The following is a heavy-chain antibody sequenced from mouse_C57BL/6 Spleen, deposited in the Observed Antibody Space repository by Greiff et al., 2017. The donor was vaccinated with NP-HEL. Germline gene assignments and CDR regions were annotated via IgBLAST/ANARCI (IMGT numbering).Heavy chain of an antibody. CDR3: TKNYDYEGYYAMDY. CDR2: ISSGGDYI. J-gene: IGHJ4*01. D-gene: IGHD2-4*01. Sequence: EVKVVESGEGLVKPGGSLKLSCAASGFTFSSYAMSWVRQTPEKRLEWVAYISSGGDYIYYADTVKGRFTISRDNARNTLYLQMSSLKSEDTAMYYCTKNYDYEGYYAMDYWGQGTSVTVSS. CDR1: GFTFSSYA. V-gene: IGHV5-9-1*02.